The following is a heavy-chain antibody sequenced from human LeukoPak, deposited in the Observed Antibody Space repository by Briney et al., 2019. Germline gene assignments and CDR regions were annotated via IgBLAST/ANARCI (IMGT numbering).Heavy chain of an antibody. Sequence: PSETLSLTCTVSGGSISSSSYYWGWIRQPPGKGLEWIGNIYYDRSTYYNPSLQRRVTISVDTSKNQFSLKLNSVTAADTAVYYCARTGKTLLNYDFDYWGQGTLVTVSS. CDR3: ARTGKTLLNYDFDY. V-gene: IGHV4-39*07. J-gene: IGHJ4*02. D-gene: IGHD1-7*01. CDR1: GGSISSSSYY. CDR2: IYYDRST.